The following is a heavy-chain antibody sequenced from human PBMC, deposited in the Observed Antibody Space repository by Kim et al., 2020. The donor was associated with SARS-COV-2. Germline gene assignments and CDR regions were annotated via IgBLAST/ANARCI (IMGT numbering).Heavy chain of an antibody. V-gene: IGHV3-23*01. J-gene: IGHJ4*02. Sequence: GRGGVRTYVADTVKGRLTLSRDNSEGTLFLHMNSLRAEDTAVYYCEASDYWGQGSLVTVSS. CDR2: GRGGVRT. CDR3: EASDY.